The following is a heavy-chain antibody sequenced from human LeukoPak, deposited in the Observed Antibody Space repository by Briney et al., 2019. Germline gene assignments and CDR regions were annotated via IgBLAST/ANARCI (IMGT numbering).Heavy chain of an antibody. J-gene: IGHJ4*02. CDR3: VTYYYGSGSYYGGDYFDY. CDR1: GYTFTGYY. V-gene: IGHV1-2*06. D-gene: IGHD3-10*01. Sequence: ASVKVSCKASGYTFTGYYLYWVRQDPGQGLEWMGRINPNSGDSNYAQKFQGRVTMTRDTSISTAYMELRRLRSDDTAVYYCVTYYYGSGSYYGGDYFDYWGQGTLVTVSS. CDR2: INPNSGDS.